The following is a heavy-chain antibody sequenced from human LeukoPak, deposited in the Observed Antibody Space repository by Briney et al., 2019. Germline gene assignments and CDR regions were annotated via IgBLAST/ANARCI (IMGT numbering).Heavy chain of an antibody. CDR2: MNPNTGNT. CDR3: ARGVTPIQEYYFDY. J-gene: IGHJ4*02. V-gene: IGHV1-8*01. D-gene: IGHD1-14*01. Sequence: WASVKVSCKASGYTFTSYDINWVRQATGPGLEWMGWMNPNTGNTGYAQKFQGRVTMTRDTSIGTAYMELSSLRSEDTAVYYCARGVTPIQEYYFDYWGQGTLVTVSS. CDR1: GYTFTSYD.